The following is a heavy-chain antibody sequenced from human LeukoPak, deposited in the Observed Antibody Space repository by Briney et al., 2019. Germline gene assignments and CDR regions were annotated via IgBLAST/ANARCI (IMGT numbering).Heavy chain of an antibody. CDR2: ISYDGSNK. J-gene: IGHJ6*02. V-gene: IGHV3-30*18. CDR1: GFTFSSYG. CDR3: AKGSFVITMVRGVISNGMDV. D-gene: IGHD3-10*01. Sequence: PGRSLRLSCAASGFTFSSYGMHWVRQAPGKGLEWGAVISYDGSNKYYADSVKGRFTISRDNSTNPLYLQMNSLRAEDTAVYYCAKGSFVITMVRGVISNGMDVWGQGTTVTVSS.